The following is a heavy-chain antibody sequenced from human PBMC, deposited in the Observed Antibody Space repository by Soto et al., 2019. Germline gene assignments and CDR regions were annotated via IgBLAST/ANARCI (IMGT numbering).Heavy chain of an antibody. D-gene: IGHD3-22*01. CDR3: TREAVVAENWFDP. V-gene: IGHV1-3*01. J-gene: IGHJ5*02. CDR2: MNPKTGNI. CDR1: GYTFVDYA. Sequence: QVRLVQSGAEVKRPGASVKVSCRASGYTFVDYALHWVRQAPGQGLEWVGWMNPKTGNIKSAHKFEDRVSITRDTAPSTAYMELSGLRSEDTAVYFCTREAVVAENWFDPWGQGTLVTVPS.